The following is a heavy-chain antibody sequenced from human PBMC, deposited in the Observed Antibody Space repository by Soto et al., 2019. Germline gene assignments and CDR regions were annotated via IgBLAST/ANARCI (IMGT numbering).Heavy chain of an antibody. Sequence: PSETLSPTCTVAGGSFSTYYWNWIRQPAGEGLEWIGRIATSGSTNYYPSLKSRFTISADQSKNQFSLKLTSVTAADTPVYYSVAAYCGGDGHTYYDYSMDVWGPGTSVTVSS. CDR2: IATSGST. V-gene: IGHV4-4*07. CDR3: VAAYCGGDGHTYYDYSMDV. CDR1: GGSFSTYY. J-gene: IGHJ6*02. D-gene: IGHD2-21*02.